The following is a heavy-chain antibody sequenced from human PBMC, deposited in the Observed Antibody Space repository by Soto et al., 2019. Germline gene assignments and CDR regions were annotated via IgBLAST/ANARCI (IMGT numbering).Heavy chain of an antibody. CDR2: VYYSGTT. V-gene: IGHV4-39*01. J-gene: IGHJ4*02. D-gene: IGHD2-2*01. Sequence: SETLSLTCTVSGGSISIGGYYWSWIRHHPGKGLEWIGSVYYSGTTYYNPSLKSRVTISEDTSKNQFSLRLSSVTAADTAVFYCARLIHCKTTSCYFDYWGPGTLVTVSS. CDR1: GGSISIGGYY. CDR3: ARLIHCKTTSCYFDY.